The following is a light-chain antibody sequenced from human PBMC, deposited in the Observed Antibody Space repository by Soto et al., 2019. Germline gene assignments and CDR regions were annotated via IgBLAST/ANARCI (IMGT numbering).Light chain of an antibody. Sequence: DIQMTHSQSSLSASVGYRLTITCRASQSISSYLNWYQQKPGKAPKITIFAASSLESGVPSRFSGSGSGTEFTLTISSLKPDDFATYYCQQYNSYSAFGQGTKVDIK. CDR2: AAS. CDR3: QQYNSYSA. V-gene: IGKV1-5*01. J-gene: IGKJ1*01. CDR1: QSISSY.